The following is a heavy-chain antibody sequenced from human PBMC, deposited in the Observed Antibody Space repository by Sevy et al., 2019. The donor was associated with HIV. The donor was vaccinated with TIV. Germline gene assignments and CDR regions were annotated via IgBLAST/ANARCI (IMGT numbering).Heavy chain of an antibody. CDR1: GFTFSSYG. V-gene: IGHV3-33*01. CDR2: IWYDGNNQ. J-gene: IGHJ4*02. CDR3: ARDQHHVGWPLDY. D-gene: IGHD6-13*01. Sequence: GGSLRLSCAASGFTFSSYGMHWVRQAPGKGLGWVAVIWYDGNNQYYADSVKGRFTISRDNSKNTLYLQMNSLRPEDTAVYYCARDQHHVGWPLDYWGQGTLVTVSS.